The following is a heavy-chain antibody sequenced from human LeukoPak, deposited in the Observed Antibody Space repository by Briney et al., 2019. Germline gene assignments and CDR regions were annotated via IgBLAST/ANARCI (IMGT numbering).Heavy chain of an antibody. CDR2: INQDGSEK. CDR3: ANNRASLDY. CDR1: GFTFSNSG. Sequence: GSLRLSCAASGFTFSNSGMSWVRQAPGKGLEWVANINQDGSEKNCVDSVKGRFTISRDNAKNSLYLQMNSLRAEDTAVYYCANNRASLDYWGQGTLVTVSS. V-gene: IGHV3-7*02. D-gene: IGHD2/OR15-2a*01. J-gene: IGHJ4*02.